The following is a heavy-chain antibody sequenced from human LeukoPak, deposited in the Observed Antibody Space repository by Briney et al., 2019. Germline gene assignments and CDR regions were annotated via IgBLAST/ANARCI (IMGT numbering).Heavy chain of an antibody. V-gene: IGHV4-59*01. CDR2: IYYSGST. Sequence: PSETLSLTCTVSGGSISSYYWSWIRQPPGKGLEWIGYIYYSGSTNYNPSLKSRVTISVDTSKSQFSLKLSSVTAADTAVYYCARGPYVWGSYRYNDCWGQGTLVTVSS. CDR3: ARGPYVWGSYRYNDC. CDR1: GGSISSYY. D-gene: IGHD3-16*02. J-gene: IGHJ4*02.